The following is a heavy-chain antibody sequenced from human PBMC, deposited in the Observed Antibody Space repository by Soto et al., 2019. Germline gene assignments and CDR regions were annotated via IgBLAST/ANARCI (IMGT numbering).Heavy chain of an antibody. CDR1: GGSISSSSYY. CDR3: AGGRGDYYYGMDV. J-gene: IGHJ6*02. D-gene: IGHD3-10*01. V-gene: IGHV4-39*01. CDR2: IYYSGST. Sequence: QLQLQESGPGLVKASETLSPTCTVSGGSISSSSYYWGWMRQPPGKGLEWIGSIYYSGSTYYNPSLKSRVTISVDTSKNQFSLRLSSVTAADTAVYYCAGGRGDYYYGMDVWGQGTTVTVSS.